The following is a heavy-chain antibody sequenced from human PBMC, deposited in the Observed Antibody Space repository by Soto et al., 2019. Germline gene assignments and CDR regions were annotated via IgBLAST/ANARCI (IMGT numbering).Heavy chain of an antibody. CDR2: IWYDGSNK. D-gene: IGHD1-7*01. V-gene: IGHV3-33*01. CDR1: GFTFSSYG. J-gene: IGHJ4*02. CDR3: ARDPGTVYYFDY. Sequence: GGSLRLSCAASGFTFSSYGMHWVRQAPGKGLEWVAVIWYDGSNKYYADSVKGRFTISRDNSKNTLYLQMNSLRAEDTAVYYCARDPGTVYYFDYWGQGTLVTVSS.